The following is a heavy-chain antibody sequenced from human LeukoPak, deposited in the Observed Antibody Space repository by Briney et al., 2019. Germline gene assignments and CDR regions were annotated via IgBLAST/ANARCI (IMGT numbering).Heavy chain of an antibody. CDR3: ARESFEEPGTMDH. CDR1: GGSINDQY. Sequence: SETLSLTCTISGGSINDQYWSWIRQSPGKGLEWIGYIYYRGTTDYNPSLKSRATIFLDTSMNQFSLRLTSVTAADTALYFCARESFEEPGTMDHWGQGTLVSVSS. D-gene: IGHD4/OR15-4a*01. V-gene: IGHV4-59*08. CDR2: IYYRGTT. J-gene: IGHJ4*02.